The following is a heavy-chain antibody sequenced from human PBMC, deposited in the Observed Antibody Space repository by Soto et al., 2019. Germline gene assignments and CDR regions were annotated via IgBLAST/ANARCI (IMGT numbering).Heavy chain of an antibody. Sequence: QVQLQESGPGRVKPSETLSLTCTASGGSISPYYWSWIRQPPGEGMEWLGYIYYSGNTKYNPSIKSRHTIAVETSKHQFSLRLSPVTAADTDVYFCARLSRDASGSYRLDYWGRGTLVTVSS. CDR1: GGSISPYY. CDR3: ARLSRDASGSYRLDY. V-gene: IGHV4-59*08. D-gene: IGHD3-10*01. CDR2: IYYSGNT. J-gene: IGHJ4*02.